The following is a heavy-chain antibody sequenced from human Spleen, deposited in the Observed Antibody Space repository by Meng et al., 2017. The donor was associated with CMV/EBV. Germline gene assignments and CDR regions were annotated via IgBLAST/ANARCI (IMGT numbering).Heavy chain of an antibody. CDR3: ARATSLLYFDY. Sequence: SCNASCYTFTTYPIHWVRQAPGQRLEWMGWINAGNGNTKYSQKFQGRVTITRDTSANTAYMELSSLRSEDTAVYYCARATSLLYFDYWGQGTLVTVSS. V-gene: IGHV1-3*01. CDR1: CYTFTTYP. CDR2: INAGNGNT. J-gene: IGHJ4*02. D-gene: IGHD1-26*01.